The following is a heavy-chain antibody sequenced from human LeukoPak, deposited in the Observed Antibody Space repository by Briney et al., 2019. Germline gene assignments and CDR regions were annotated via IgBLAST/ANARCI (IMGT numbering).Heavy chain of an antibody. V-gene: IGHV4-34*01. CDR2: INHSGST. J-gene: IGHJ6*03. D-gene: IGHD6-13*01. CDR1: GGSFSGYY. Sequence: SETLSLTCAVHGGSFSGYYWSWIRQPPGKGLEWIGEINHSGSTNYNPSLKSRVTITVDTSKNQFSLKLSSVTAADTAVYYCARSYSSSWTLYYYYMDVWGKGTTVTVSS. CDR3: ARSYSSSWTLYYYYMDV.